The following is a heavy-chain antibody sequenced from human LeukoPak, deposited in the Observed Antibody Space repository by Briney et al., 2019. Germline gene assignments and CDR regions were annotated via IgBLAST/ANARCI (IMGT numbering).Heavy chain of an antibody. D-gene: IGHD6-13*01. CDR3: AKGRTGYIPDS. Sequence: GGSLRPSCAATGFTFSSYTMTWVRQAPGKGLEWVSVSGNGGTTYYADSVKGRFTISRDNSKSTLYLQMNSLRVEDTAVYYCAKGRTGYIPDSWGQGTLVTVSS. CDR2: SGNGGTT. CDR1: GFTFSSYT. V-gene: IGHV3-23*01. J-gene: IGHJ4*02.